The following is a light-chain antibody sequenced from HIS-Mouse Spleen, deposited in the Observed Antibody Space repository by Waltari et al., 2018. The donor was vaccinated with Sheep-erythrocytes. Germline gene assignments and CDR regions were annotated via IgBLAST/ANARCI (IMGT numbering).Light chain of an antibody. J-gene: IGKJ4*01. Sequence: IQMTQYPSTLSASVGDIVTVTCRASQSISSWLAWYQQKPGKAPKLLIYKASSLESGVPSRFSGSGSGTEFTLTISSLQPDDFATYYCQQYNSYPLTFGGGTKVEIK. CDR2: KAS. CDR1: QSISSW. CDR3: QQYNSYPLT. V-gene: IGKV1-5*03.